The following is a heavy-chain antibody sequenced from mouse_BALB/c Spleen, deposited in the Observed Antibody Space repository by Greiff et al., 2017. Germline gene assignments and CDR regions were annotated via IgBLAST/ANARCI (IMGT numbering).Heavy chain of an antibody. Sequence: QVQLKESGPGLVQPSQSLSITCTVSGFSLTSYGVHWVRQSPGKGLEWLGVIWSGGSTDYNAAFISRLSISKDNSKSQVFFKMNSLQTDDTAMYYCARTYYYGSSWSYYAMDYWGQGTSVTVSS. CDR1: GFSLTSYG. CDR2: IWSGGST. V-gene: IGHV2-2*01. J-gene: IGHJ4*01. D-gene: IGHD1-1*01. CDR3: ARTYYYGSSWSYYAMDY.